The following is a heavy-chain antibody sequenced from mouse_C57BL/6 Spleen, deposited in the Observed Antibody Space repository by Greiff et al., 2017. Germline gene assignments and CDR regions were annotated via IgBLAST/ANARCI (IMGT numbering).Heavy chain of an antibody. CDR3: ARRSIYYDYDDAMDY. D-gene: IGHD2-4*01. CDR1: GYTFTSYW. Sequence: QVQLQQPGAELVMPGASVKLSCKASGYTFTSYWMHWVKQRPGQGLEWIGEIDPSDSYTNYNQKFKGKSTLTVDKSSSTAYMQLSSLTSEDSAVYYCARRSIYYDYDDAMDYWGQGTSVTVSS. J-gene: IGHJ4*01. CDR2: IDPSDSYT. V-gene: IGHV1-69*01.